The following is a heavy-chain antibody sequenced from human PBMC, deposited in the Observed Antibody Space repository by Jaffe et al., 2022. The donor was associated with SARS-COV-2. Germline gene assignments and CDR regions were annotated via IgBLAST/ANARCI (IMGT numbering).Heavy chain of an antibody. CDR2: IYYSGST. D-gene: IGHD4-17*01. CDR1: GGSISSYY. V-gene: IGHV4-59*08. CDR3: ARGLDYGDYNQHLDY. J-gene: IGHJ4*02. Sequence: QVQLQESGPGLVKPSETLSLTCTVSGGSISSYYWSWIRQPPGKGLEWIGYIYYSGSTNYNPSLKSRVTISVDTSKNQFSLKLSSVTAADTAVYYCARGLDYGDYNQHLDYWGQGTLVTVSS.